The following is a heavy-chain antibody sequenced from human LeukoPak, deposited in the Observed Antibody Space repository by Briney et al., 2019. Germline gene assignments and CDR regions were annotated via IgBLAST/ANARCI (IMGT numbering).Heavy chain of an antibody. CDR2: VYYSGTT. V-gene: IGHV4-59*01. CDR1: GGSISSYY. Sequence: PSEALSLTCTVSGGSISSYYWSWIRQPPGKGLERIGYVYYSGTTNYNPSLKSRVTISVDTSKNQFSLKLSSVTAADTAVYYCARDRFGETIDYWGQGTLVTVSS. D-gene: IGHD3-10*01. J-gene: IGHJ4*02. CDR3: ARDRFGETIDY.